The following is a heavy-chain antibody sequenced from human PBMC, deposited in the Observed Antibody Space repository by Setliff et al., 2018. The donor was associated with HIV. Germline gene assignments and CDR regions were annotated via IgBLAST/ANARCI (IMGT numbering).Heavy chain of an antibody. Sequence: SETLSLTCAVSGGSIGTANWWSWVRQPPGQGLEWIGEIYYSGKTNYNPSLKSRLTLFIDTSKNQFSMKLTSVTAADTAVYYCARGNCDGGTCFSGYHFDFWGQGKLVTVSS. J-gene: IGHJ4*02. CDR3: ARGNCDGGTCFSGYHFDF. D-gene: IGHD2-15*01. V-gene: IGHV4-4*02. CDR2: IYYSGKT. CDR1: GGSIGTANW.